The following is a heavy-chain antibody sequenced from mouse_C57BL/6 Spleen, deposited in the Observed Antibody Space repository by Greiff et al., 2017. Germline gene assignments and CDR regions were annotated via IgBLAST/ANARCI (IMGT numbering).Heavy chain of an antibody. CDR1: GYTFTSYG. J-gene: IGHJ4*01. Sequence: VQVVESGAELARPGASVKLSCKASGYTFTSYGISWVKQRTGQGLEWIGEIYPRSGTTYYNEKFKGKATLTADKSSSTAYMELRSLTSEDSAVYFCGRGWYYAMDYWGQGTAVTVSA. CDR3: GRGWYYAMDY. D-gene: IGHD2-3*01. CDR2: IYPRSGTT. V-gene: IGHV1-81*01.